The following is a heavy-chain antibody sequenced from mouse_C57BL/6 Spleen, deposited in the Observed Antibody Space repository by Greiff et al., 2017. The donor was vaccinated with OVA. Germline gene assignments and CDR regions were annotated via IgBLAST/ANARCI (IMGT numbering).Heavy chain of an antibody. CDR3: ERGRGAGGAWYAN. V-gene: IGHV5-4*03. D-gene: IGHD3-3*01. J-gene: IGHJ3*01. CDR1: GFTFSSYA. CDR2: ISDGGSYT. Sequence: EVKLVESGGGLVKPGGSLKLSCAASGFTFSSYAMSWVRQTPEKRLEWVATISDGGSYTSYPDNVKGRFIISRDNATNNLYLQMSRLKSEDADMYYCERGRGAGGAWYANWGQGTLVTVSA.